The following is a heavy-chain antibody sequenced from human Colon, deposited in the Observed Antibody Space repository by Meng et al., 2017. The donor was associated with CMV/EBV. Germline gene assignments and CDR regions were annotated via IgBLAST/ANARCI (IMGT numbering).Heavy chain of an antibody. J-gene: IGHJ4*02. CDR3: ARGRIGVTGPSPGPDF. Sequence: GESLKISCAASGYTFTGYYIHWVRQAPGQGLEWLGWINPKTGGRNVGEKFQGRVTVTRDTSINTAYMEMSSLRFDDTAIYYCARGRIGVTGPSPGPDFWGQGALVTVSS. CDR1: GYTFTGYY. D-gene: IGHD6-19*01. CDR2: INPKTGGR. V-gene: IGHV1-2*02.